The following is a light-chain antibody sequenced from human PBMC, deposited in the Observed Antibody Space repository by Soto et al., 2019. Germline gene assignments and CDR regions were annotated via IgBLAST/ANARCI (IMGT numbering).Light chain of an antibody. CDR3: QQYGRSPPMYT. CDR2: GAS. CDR1: QSVNSSY. Sequence: DIVLTQSPGTLSLSPGERATLSCRASQSVNSSYLAWYQQKPDQAPSLLIYGASSRATGIPDRFSGSGSGTDFTLTISRLEPEDFAVYYCQQYGRSPPMYTFGQGTKLEIK. J-gene: IGKJ2*01. V-gene: IGKV3-20*01.